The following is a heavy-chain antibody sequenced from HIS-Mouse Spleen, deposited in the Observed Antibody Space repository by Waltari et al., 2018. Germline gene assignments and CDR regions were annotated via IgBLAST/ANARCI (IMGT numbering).Heavy chain of an antibody. J-gene: IGHJ2*01. CDR1: GGSISSSSYY. V-gene: IGHV4-39*07. D-gene: IGHD6-13*01. CDR2: IYYRWST. Sequence: QLQLQESGPGLVKPSETLSLTCTVSGGSISSSSYYWGWILQPPGKGLEWIGSIYYRWSTYYNPSLNSRVTISVDTSKNQFSLKLSSVTAADTAVYYCAREIPYSSSWYDWYFDLWGRGTLVTVSS. CDR3: AREIPYSSSWYDWYFDL.